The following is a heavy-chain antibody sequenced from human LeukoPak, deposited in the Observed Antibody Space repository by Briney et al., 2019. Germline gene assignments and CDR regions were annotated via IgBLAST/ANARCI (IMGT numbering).Heavy chain of an antibody. V-gene: IGHV4-39*07. D-gene: IGHD5-12*01. J-gene: IGHJ5*02. Sequence: SETLSLTCTVSGGSISRSSYYWGWIRQPPGKELEWIGSIYYSGSTYYNPSLKSRVTISVDTSKNQFSLKLSSVTAADTAVYYCARDNSVGDSAWWFDPWGQGTLVTVSS. CDR2: IYYSGST. CDR1: GGSISRSSYY. CDR3: ARDNSVGDSAWWFDP.